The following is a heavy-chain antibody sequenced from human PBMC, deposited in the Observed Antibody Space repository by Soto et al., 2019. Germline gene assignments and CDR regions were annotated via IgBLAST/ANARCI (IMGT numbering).Heavy chain of an antibody. CDR3: ARDLRRNSGSYFDY. V-gene: IGHV3-11*05. Sequence: QVQLVESGGGLVKPGGSLRLSCAASGFRFSDYYMSWIRQAPGKGLEWISYIDSSSGYTNYEDSVKGRFTISRDNAKNSLYLQVSSLRAEDTAIYYCARDLRRNSGSYFDYWGQGTPVTVSS. CDR1: GFRFSDYY. CDR2: IDSSSGYT. J-gene: IGHJ4*02. D-gene: IGHD1-26*01.